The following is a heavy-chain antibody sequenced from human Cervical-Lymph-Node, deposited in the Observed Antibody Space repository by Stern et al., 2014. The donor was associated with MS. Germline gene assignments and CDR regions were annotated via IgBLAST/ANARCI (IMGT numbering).Heavy chain of an antibody. CDR3: ASRLPSSTWYRDS. D-gene: IGHD6-13*01. V-gene: IGHV4-34*01. J-gene: IGHJ1*01. Sequence: QVQLQQWGAGLLKPSETLSLTCAVYGGSFSGYYWSWIRQPPGKGLEWIGEINHSGSTNYNPSLKSRVTISVDTSKNQFSLKLSSVTAADTAVFYCASRLPSSTWYRDSWGQGTLVTVSS. CDR2: INHSGST. CDR1: GGSFSGYY.